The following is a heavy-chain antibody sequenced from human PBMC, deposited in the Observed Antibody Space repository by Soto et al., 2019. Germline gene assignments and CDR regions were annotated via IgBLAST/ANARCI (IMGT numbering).Heavy chain of an antibody. CDR2: ITTSSNTI. D-gene: IGHD5-18*01. V-gene: IGHV3-48*01. CDR1: GFTFRSSS. Sequence: EVQLVESGGGWVQPGGSLRLSCAASGFTFRSSSMNWVRQAPGKGLEWVSYITTSSNTIYYADSVEGRFTISRDNAKNSLYLQMNSLRADDTAVYYCARGDTAMVGFDYWGQGTLVTVSS. J-gene: IGHJ4*02. CDR3: ARGDTAMVGFDY.